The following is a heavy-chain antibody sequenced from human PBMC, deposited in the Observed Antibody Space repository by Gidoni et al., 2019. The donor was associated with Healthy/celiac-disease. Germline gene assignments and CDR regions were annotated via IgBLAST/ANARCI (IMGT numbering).Heavy chain of an antibody. D-gene: IGHD2-15*01. V-gene: IGHV3-53*01. J-gene: IGHJ6*03. CDR2: IYSGGST. Sequence: EVQLVESGGGLIQPGGSLRLSCAASGFTVSSNYMSWVRQAPGKGLEWVSVIYSGGSTYYADSVKGRFTISRDNSKNTLYLQMNSLRAEDTAVYYCARGGNCSGGSCYSDYYYMDVWGKGTTVTVSS. CDR3: ARGGNCSGGSCYSDYYYMDV. CDR1: GFTVSSNY.